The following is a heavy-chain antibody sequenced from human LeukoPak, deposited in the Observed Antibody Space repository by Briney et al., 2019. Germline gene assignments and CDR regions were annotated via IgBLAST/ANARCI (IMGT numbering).Heavy chain of an antibody. Sequence: SETLSLTCTVSGGSISSSSHYWGWIRQPPGKGLEWIGSIYYSGSTYYNPSLKSRVTISVDTSKNQFSLRLSSVTAADTAVYYCARERGTTVVRWDYWGQGTQVTVSS. CDR1: GGSISSSSHY. CDR3: ARERGTTVVRWDY. J-gene: IGHJ4*02. D-gene: IGHD4-23*01. CDR2: IYYSGST. V-gene: IGHV4-39*02.